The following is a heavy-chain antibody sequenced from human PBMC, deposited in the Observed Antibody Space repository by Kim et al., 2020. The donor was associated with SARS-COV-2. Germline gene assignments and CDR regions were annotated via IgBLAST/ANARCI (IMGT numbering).Heavy chain of an antibody. J-gene: IGHJ3*02. Sequence: DPYYPGSVKGRFTISRENAKNSLYLQMNSLRAGDTAVYYCARAADDAFDIWCQGTMVTVSS. CDR3: ARAADDAFDI. V-gene: IGHV3-13*05. CDR2: DP.